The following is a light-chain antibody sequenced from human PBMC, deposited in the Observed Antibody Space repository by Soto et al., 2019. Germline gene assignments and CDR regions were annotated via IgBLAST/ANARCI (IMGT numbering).Light chain of an antibody. Sequence: EMVLTQSPATLAVSPGEGASLSCRASQSVRDNLAWYQQKPGQAPRLLIYRASTRATGVPARFSGSGSGTEFTLTISSLQSEDVSVYFCQHYNFSPHTFGQGTKVDIK. CDR3: QHYNFSPHT. CDR2: RAS. V-gene: IGKV3-15*01. J-gene: IGKJ2*01. CDR1: QSVRDN.